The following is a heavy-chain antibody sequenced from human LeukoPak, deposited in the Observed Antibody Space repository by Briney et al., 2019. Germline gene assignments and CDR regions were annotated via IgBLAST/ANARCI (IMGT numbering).Heavy chain of an antibody. CDR1: GGTFSSYA. CDR3: AGSPYCTNGVCPDDFDY. D-gene: IGHD2-8*01. J-gene: IGHJ4*02. Sequence: SVKVSCKASGGTFSSYAISWVRQAPGQGLEWMGGIIPIFGTANYAQKFQGRVTITTDESTSTAYMELSILRSEDTAVYYCAGSPYCTNGVCPDDFDYWGQGTLVTVSS. CDR2: IIPIFGTA. V-gene: IGHV1-69*05.